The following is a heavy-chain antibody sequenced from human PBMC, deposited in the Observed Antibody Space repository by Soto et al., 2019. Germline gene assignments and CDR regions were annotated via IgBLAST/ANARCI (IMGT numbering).Heavy chain of an antibody. Sequence: EVQLLESGGGLVQPGGSRRLSCAASGFTFSNYAMTWVRQAPGMGLEWVSSISGSGGSTYYADSVKGRFTISRDNSKTRVYLKMNSLRPEATALYSCPTRAYGLSADCREDYFAMAVWGQGTTSPSP. J-gene: IGHJ6*02. CDR2: ISGSGGST. V-gene: IGHV3-23*01. CDR3: PTRAYGLSADCREDYFAMAV. D-gene: IGHD3-10*01. CDR1: GFTFSNYA.